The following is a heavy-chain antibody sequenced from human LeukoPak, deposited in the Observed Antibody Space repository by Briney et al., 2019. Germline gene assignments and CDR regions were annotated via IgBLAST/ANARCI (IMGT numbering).Heavy chain of an antibody. J-gene: IGHJ4*02. CDR1: GVSINSDAYF. V-gene: IGHV4-30-2*02. D-gene: IGHD4-17*01. CDR3: ARAPREVGYGDFHFDY. CDR2: IYHSGNT. Sequence: SETLSLTCTVSGVSINSDAYFWSWIRQPPGKGLEWIGYIYHSGNTYYNPSLKSRVIISLDTSKNQFSLKLSSVTAADTAVYYCARAPREVGYGDFHFDYWGQGTLVTVSS.